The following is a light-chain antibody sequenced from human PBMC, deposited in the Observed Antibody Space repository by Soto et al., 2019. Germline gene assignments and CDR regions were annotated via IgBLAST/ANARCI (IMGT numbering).Light chain of an antibody. J-gene: IGKJ1*01. Sequence: IGLTQSPGTLSLSPGERATLSCRASQSVSSNSLAWYQQRPGQAPRLLIFGASSRATGIPDRFSGSGSGTDFTLTISRLEPEDFAVYHCQQYGGSPWTFGQGTKV. V-gene: IGKV3-20*01. CDR2: GAS. CDR3: QQYGGSPWT. CDR1: QSVSSNS.